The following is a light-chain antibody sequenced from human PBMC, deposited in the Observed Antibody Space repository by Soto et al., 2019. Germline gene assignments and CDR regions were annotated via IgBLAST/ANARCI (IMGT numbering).Light chain of an antibody. V-gene: IGLV2-14*02. CDR2: EVT. Sequence: QSVLTQPASLSGSPGQSITISCSGTSSDVGTYNLVSWYQQYPGKAPRLMIYEVTKRPSGVSNRFSGSKSGNTASLTISGLQPEDEADYYCSSYTTSNTRQIVFGTGTKVTVL. CDR1: SSDVGTYNL. CDR3: SSYTTSNTRQIV. J-gene: IGLJ1*01.